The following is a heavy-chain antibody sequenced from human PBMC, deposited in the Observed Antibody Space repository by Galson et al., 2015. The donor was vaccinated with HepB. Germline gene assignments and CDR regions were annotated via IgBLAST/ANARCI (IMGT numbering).Heavy chain of an antibody. CDR1: GYTFTSYD. CDR2: MNPISGNT. CDR3: ARWKGGRWLQKYYFDY. J-gene: IGHJ4*02. Sequence: VKVSCKASGYTFTSYDINWVRQATGQGLEWMGWMNPISGNTGYAQKFQGRVTMTRNTSISTAYMELSSLRSEDTAVYYCARWKGGRWLQKYYFDYWGQGTLVTVSS. V-gene: IGHV1-8*01. D-gene: IGHD5-24*01.